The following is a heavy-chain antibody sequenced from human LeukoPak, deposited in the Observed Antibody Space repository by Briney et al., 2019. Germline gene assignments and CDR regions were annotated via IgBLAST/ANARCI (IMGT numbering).Heavy chain of an antibody. D-gene: IGHD2-21*02. Sequence: SETLSLTCTVSGDSISSGDYYWSWIRQPPGKGLEWIGYIYYSGSTNYNPSLKSRVTISVDTSKNQFSLKLSSVTAADTAVYYCARDCEAGGDCSHFDYWGQGTLVTVSS. CDR3: ARDCEAGGDCSHFDY. CDR2: IYYSGST. CDR1: GDSISSGDYY. J-gene: IGHJ4*02. V-gene: IGHV4-61*08.